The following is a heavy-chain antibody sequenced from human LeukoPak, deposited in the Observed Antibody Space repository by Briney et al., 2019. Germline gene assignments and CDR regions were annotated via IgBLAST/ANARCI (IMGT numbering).Heavy chain of an antibody. V-gene: IGHV3-11*04. CDR2: ISNSGNTI. Sequence: PGGSLRLSCAASGFTFSDYHMSWIRQAPGKGLEWVSYISNSGNTIYYVDSVKGRFTISRDNSKNTLYLQMNSLRAEDTAVYYCARVSPQNDYGDLTIDYWGQGTLVTVSS. J-gene: IGHJ4*02. CDR1: GFTFSDYH. D-gene: IGHD4-17*01. CDR3: ARVSPQNDYGDLTIDY.